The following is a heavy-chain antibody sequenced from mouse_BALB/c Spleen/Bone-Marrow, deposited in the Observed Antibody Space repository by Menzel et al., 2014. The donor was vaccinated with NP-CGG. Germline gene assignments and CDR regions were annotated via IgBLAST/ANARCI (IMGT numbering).Heavy chain of an antibody. D-gene: IGHD4-1*01. CDR2: IDPANGNT. CDR1: GFNIKDTY. J-gene: IGHJ4*01. Sequence: EVMLVESGAELVKPGASVKLSCTASGFNIKDTYMHWVKQRPEQGLEWIGRIDPANGNTKYDPKFQGKATITADTSSNTAYPQLSSPTSEDTAVYYCARWEYYAMDYWGQGTSVTVSS. V-gene: IGHV14-3*02. CDR3: ARWEYYAMDY.